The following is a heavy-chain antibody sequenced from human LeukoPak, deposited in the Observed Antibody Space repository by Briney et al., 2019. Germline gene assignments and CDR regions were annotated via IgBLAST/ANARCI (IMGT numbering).Heavy chain of an antibody. D-gene: IGHD3-10*01. J-gene: IGHJ3*01. CDR2: ISSSGTTI. V-gene: IGHV3-48*01. CDR1: GFTFNRYS. Sequence: GGSLRLSCAASGFTFNRYSMNWVRQAPGKGLEWVSYISSSGTTIYYADSVQGRFIISRDNARNSLYLQMDSLRAEDTAVYYCARKGNAFDFWGQGTMVTVSS. CDR3: ARKGNAFDF.